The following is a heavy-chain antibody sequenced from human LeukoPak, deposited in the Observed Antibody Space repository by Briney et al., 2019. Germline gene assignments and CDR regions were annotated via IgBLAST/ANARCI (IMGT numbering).Heavy chain of an antibody. Sequence: SQTLSLTCDISGDSVSSNRAAWNWFRQSPSRGLEWLGRAYYESKWNIDYAVSVKGRMTINADTFKNQFPLHMNSVTPEDTAVYYCARRRYTGYEGYFDYWGQGILVTVSS. CDR2: AYYESKWNI. CDR1: GDSVSSNRAA. D-gene: IGHD5-12*01. CDR3: ARRRYTGYEGYFDY. J-gene: IGHJ4*02. V-gene: IGHV6-1*01.